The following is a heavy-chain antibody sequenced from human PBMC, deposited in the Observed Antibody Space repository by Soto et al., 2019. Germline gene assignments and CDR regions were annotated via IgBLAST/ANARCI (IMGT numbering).Heavy chain of an antibody. CDR2: MNPNTGGA. Sequence: SGAEVKKPGASVKVSCKASGYNFNGYYIHWVRQAPGQGLEWMGWMNPNTGGANYAQKFQGKVIMTTDTSISTAYLELRSLTSDDTAVYYCAKVISTIGSKQWLAQTKHQALDYWGQGTLVTVSS. J-gene: IGHJ4*02. D-gene: IGHD6-19*01. CDR3: AKVISTIGSKQWLAQTKHQALDY. V-gene: IGHV1-2*02. CDR1: GYNFNGYY.